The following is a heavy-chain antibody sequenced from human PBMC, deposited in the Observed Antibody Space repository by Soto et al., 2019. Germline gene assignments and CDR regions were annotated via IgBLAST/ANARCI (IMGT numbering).Heavy chain of an antibody. J-gene: IGHJ6*02. D-gene: IGHD3-10*01. V-gene: IGHV3-23*01. CDR2: ISGSGGST. CDR1: VFTFSSYA. Sequence: GGSLRLSCAASVFTFSSYAMSWVRQAPGKGLEWVSAISGSGGSTYYADSVKGRFTISRDNSKNTLYLQMNSLRAEDTAVYYCAKKQTGSGGVEYYYYGMDVWGQGTTVTVSS. CDR3: AKKQTGSGGVEYYYYGMDV.